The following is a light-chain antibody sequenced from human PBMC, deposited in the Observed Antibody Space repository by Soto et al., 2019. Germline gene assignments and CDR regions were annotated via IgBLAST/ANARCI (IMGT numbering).Light chain of an antibody. Sequence: DIQMTQSPSTLSPSVGDRVTITCRASQSVSSWLAWFQQKPGKAPKLLIYKASSLESGVPSRFSGSGSGTEFTLTISSLQPDDFATYYCQQYSTYTPRTFGQGTKV. CDR2: KAS. CDR3: QQYSTYTPRT. V-gene: IGKV1-5*03. CDR1: QSVSSW. J-gene: IGKJ1*01.